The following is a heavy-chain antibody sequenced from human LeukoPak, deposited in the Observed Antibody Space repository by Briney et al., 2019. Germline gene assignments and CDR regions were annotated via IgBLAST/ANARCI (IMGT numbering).Heavy chain of an antibody. CDR3: ARSPLGFWFGELLPPPANWFDP. V-gene: IGHV3-21*01. J-gene: IGHJ5*02. Sequence: GGSLRLSCAASGFTFSSYSINWVRQAPGKGLEWVSSISGSSSYIYYADSVKGRFTISRDNAKNSLYLQMNSLRAEDTAVYYCARSPLGFWFGELLPPPANWFDPWGQGTLVTVSS. CDR1: GFTFSSYS. CDR2: ISGSSSYI. D-gene: IGHD3-10*01.